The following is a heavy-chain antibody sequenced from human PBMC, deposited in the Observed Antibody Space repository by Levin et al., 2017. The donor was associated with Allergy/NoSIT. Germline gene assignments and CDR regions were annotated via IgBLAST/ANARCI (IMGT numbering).Heavy chain of an antibody. D-gene: IGHD4-17*01. CDR2: ISYDGAKK. J-gene: IGHJ6*02. V-gene: IGHV3-30-3*01. CDR1: GFTFTKFA. Sequence: GESLKISCVVSGFTFTKFAIHWVRRAPGRGLEWVAVISYDGAKKFYADSVKGRFTISRDNSKNTVDLEMTSLHSDDTGVYSCARSNGDYTLWYYGLDVWGQGTAVTVSS. CDR3: ARSNGDYTLWYYGLDV.